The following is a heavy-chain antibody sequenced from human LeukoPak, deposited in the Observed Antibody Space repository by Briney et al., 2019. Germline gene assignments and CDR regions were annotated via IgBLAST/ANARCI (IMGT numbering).Heavy chain of an antibody. CDR3: ARDHDYDILTGYYTDY. V-gene: IGHV1-18*01. D-gene: IGHD3-9*01. CDR1: GYTFTSYC. J-gene: IGHJ4*02. Sequence: ASVKVSCKASGYTFTSYCIRWVRQAPGQGLEWMGWINPYNGDTNYAQKLQGRVTMTTDTSTSTAYMELRSLRSDDTAVYYCARDHDYDILTGYYTDYWGQGTLVTVSS. CDR2: INPYNGDT.